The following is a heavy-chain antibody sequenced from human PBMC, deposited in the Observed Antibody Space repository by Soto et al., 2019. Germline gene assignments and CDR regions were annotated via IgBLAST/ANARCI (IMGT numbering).Heavy chain of an antibody. J-gene: IGHJ4*02. CDR3: ARRGPHSPLHGGYYFEY. CDR2: IYYSGRT. Sequence: PSETLSFTCTVSVGSISGSDYYLTWILHPPGEGLEWIGSIYYSGRTDYSPSLKTRVTISVETSKNQFSLRPTSVTAADTAVYYCARRGPHSPLHGGYYFEYWGRGTVVTVSS. CDR1: VGSISGSDYY. V-gene: IGHV4-39*01. D-gene: IGHD2-15*01.